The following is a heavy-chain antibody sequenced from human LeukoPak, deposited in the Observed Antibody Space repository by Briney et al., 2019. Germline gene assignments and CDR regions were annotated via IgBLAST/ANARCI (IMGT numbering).Heavy chain of an antibody. CDR2: ISGSGGST. J-gene: IGHJ4*02. CDR1: GFTFSSYS. D-gene: IGHD3-10*01. V-gene: IGHV3-23*01. CDR3: AKDPWGGSGNYFDY. Sequence: GGSLRLSCAASGFTFSSYSMNWVRQAPGKGLEWVSAISGSGGSTYYADSVKGRFTISRDNSKNTLYLQVNSLRAEDTAVYYCAKDPWGGSGNYFDYWGQGTLVTVSS.